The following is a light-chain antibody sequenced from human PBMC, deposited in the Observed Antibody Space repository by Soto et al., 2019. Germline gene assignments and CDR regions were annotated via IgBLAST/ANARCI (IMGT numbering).Light chain of an antibody. J-gene: IGLJ1*01. CDR2: EVN. CDR1: SSDIGGYDY. V-gene: IGLV2-14*01. Sequence: QSALTQPASVSGSPGQSITISCTGTSSDIGGYDYVSWYQQHPGKAPKLMIYEVNNRPSGISNRFSGSKSGNTASLTISGLQAEDEADYYCSSHTSGSTLYVFGTGTKLTVL. CDR3: SSHTSGSTLYV.